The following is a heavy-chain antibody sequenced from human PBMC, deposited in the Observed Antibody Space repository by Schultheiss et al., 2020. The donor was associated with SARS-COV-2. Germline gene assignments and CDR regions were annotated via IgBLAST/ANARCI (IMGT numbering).Heavy chain of an antibody. D-gene: IGHD5-12*01. J-gene: IGHJ4*02. V-gene: IGHV3-23*01. CDR1: GFTFDSYA. Sequence: GGSLRLSCAASGFTFDSYALSWVRQAPGKGLQYVSAIGGSGRSTYYADSVKGRFTISRDNSNNTLYLQMNSLKTDDTAFYYCTAEWLRFADWGQGTLVTVSS. CDR3: TAEWLRFAD. CDR2: IGGSGRST.